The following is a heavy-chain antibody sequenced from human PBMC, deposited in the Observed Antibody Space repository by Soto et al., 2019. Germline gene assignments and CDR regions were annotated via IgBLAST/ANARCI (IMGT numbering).Heavy chain of an antibody. CDR3: ARIGITIFGVVIPGDY. D-gene: IGHD3-3*01. CDR2: ISAYNGNT. J-gene: IGHJ4*02. Sequence: VAAVKVSCKASGYTFTSYGISWVRQAPGQGLEWMGWISAYNGNTNYAQKLQGRVTMTTDTSTSTAYMELRSLRSDDTAVYYCARIGITIFGVVIPGDYWGQGTLLTVSS. CDR1: GYTFTSYG. V-gene: IGHV1-18*04.